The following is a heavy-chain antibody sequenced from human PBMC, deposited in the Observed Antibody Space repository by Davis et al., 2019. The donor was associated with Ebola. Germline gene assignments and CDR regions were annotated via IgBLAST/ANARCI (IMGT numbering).Heavy chain of an antibody. CDR3: ARRGIQLWLHPDY. J-gene: IGHJ4*02. D-gene: IGHD5-18*01. CDR1: GYTFTSYG. V-gene: IGHV1-18*01. CDR2: ISAFNGNT. Sequence: AASVQVSCKASGYTFTSYGISWVRQAPGQGLEGMGWISAFNGNTNYAKKLQGRVTMTTDTSTSTAYMELRSLRSDDTAVYYCARRGIQLWLHPDYWGQGTLVTVSS.